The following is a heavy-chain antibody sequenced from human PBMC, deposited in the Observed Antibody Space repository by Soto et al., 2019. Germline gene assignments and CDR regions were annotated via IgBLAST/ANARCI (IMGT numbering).Heavy chain of an antibody. CDR2: ISAYNGNT. J-gene: IGHJ6*02. D-gene: IGHD5-12*01. CDR3: ARARDGYNYYYYYGMDV. V-gene: IGHV1-18*01. Sequence: QVQLVQSGAEVKKPGASVKVSCKASGYTFTSYGISWVRQAPGQGLEWMGWISAYNGNTNYAQKLQGRVTMTTDTSTSTAYMELRSLRSDDTAVYYCARARDGYNYYYYYGMDVWGQGTTVTVSS. CDR1: GYTFTSYG.